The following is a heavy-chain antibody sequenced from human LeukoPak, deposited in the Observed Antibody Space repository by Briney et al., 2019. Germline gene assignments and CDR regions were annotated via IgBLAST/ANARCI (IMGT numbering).Heavy chain of an antibody. Sequence: SETLSLTCTVSGGSISSYYWSWIRQPPGKGLEWIGYIYYSGSTNYNPSLKSRVTISVDTSKNQFSLKLSSVTAADTAVYYCARGYSISNYYYYYYMDVWGKGTTVTVSS. CDR2: IYYSGST. CDR3: ARGYSISNYYYYYYMDV. J-gene: IGHJ6*03. CDR1: GGSISSYY. D-gene: IGHD6-13*01. V-gene: IGHV4-59*01.